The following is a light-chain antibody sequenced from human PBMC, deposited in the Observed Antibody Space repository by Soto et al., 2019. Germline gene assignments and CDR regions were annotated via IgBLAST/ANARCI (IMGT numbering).Light chain of an antibody. CDR2: EVS. CDR3: SSYTSSSTVV. V-gene: IGLV2-14*01. J-gene: IGLJ2*01. Sequence: QSALTQPASVSGSPGQSINISCTGTSSDVGIYKYVSWYQQHPGKAPNLMIYEVSNRPSGVSNRFSGSKSGNTASLTISGLQAEDEADYYCSSYTSSSTVVFGGGTKVTVL. CDR1: SSDVGIYKY.